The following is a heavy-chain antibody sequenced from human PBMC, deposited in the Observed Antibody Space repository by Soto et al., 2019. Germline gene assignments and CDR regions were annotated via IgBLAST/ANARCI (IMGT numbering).Heavy chain of an antibody. CDR1: GYTFTGYF. V-gene: IGHV1-2*02. D-gene: IGHD3-10*01. CDR2: INPYSGGA. CDR3: ARVIRGAYYNSPLDT. J-gene: IGHJ4*02. Sequence: ASVKVSCKASGYTFTGYFIHWVRQAPGQGLEWMGWINPYSGGADYAQSFQGRVTMTGDTSISTVYMELSRLRFDDTAVYYCARVIRGAYYNSPLDTWGQGTVLTFYS.